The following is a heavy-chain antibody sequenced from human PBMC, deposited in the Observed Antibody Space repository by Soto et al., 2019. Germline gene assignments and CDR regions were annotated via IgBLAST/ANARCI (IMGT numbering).Heavy chain of an antibody. D-gene: IGHD3-9*01. V-gene: IGHV4-59*01. CDR2: IYYSGST. CDR3: AREKKYFDWLSPLDYFDY. J-gene: IGHJ4*02. CDR1: GGSISSYY. Sequence: SETLSLTCTVSGGSISSYYWSWIRQPPGKGLEWIGYIYYSGSTNYNPSLKSRVTISVDTSKNQFSLKLSSVTAADTAVYYCAREKKYFDWLSPLDYFDYWGQGTLVTVSS.